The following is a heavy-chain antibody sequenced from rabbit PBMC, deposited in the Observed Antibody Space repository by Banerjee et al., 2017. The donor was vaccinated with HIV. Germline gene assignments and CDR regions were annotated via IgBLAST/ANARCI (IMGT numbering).Heavy chain of an antibody. CDR2: IYAGSSGST. D-gene: IGHD4-1*01. CDR1: GFSFSSSYS. CDR3: ARDGDYSGAWAFDL. J-gene: IGHJ4*01. Sequence: QEQLEESGGDLVKPGASLTLTCTASGFSFSSSYSICWVRQAPGKGLEWIACIYAGSSGSTYYASWAKGRFTISKTSSTTVTLQMTSLTAADTATHFCARDGDYSGAWAFDLWGPGTLVTVS. V-gene: IGHV1S45*01.